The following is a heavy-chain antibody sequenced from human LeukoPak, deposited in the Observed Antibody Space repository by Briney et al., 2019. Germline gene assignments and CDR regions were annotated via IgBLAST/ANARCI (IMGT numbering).Heavy chain of an antibody. CDR1: GFTFSSYE. V-gene: IGHV3-49*04. J-gene: IGHJ4*02. Sequence: GGSLRLSCAASGFTFSSYEMNWVRQAPGKGLEWVGFIRSKAYGGTTEYAASVKGRSTISRDDSKSIAYLQMNSLKTEDTAVYYCTRDRLWSGWVSYFDYWGQGTLVTVSS. D-gene: IGHD2-21*01. CDR2: IRSKAYGGTT. CDR3: TRDRLWSGWVSYFDY.